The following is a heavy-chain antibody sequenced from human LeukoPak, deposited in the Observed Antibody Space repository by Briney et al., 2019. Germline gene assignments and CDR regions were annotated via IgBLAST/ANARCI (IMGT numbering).Heavy chain of an antibody. V-gene: IGHV4-39*07. CDR3: ARDRTGYSSSWSLFDY. CDR1: GGSISSSSYY. Sequence: PSETLSLTCTVSGGSISSSSYYWGWIRQPPGKGLEWIGNIYYSGSTYYNPSLKSRVTISVDTSKNQFSLKLSSVTAADTAVYYCARDRTGYSSSWSLFDYWGQGTLVTVSS. D-gene: IGHD6-13*01. CDR2: IYYSGST. J-gene: IGHJ4*02.